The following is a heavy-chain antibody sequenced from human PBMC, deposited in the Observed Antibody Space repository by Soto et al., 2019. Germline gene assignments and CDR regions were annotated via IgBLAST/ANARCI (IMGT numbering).Heavy chain of an antibody. D-gene: IGHD2-21*01. CDR2: INPYNGNT. CDR3: VRGWGWLHLDY. CDR1: GYSFTTYV. V-gene: IGHV1-18*01. J-gene: IGHJ4*02. Sequence: QVQLVQSGAEVMKPGASVKVSCKASGYSFTTYVIGWVRQAPGQGLEWVGLINPYNGNTNYAQKLQDRVTMTTDTSSSTAYLELRSLRSDDTAVYYCVRGWGWLHLDYWGQGTLVTASS.